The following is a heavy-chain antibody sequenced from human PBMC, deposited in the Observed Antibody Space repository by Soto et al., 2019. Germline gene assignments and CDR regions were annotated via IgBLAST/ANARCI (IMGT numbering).Heavy chain of an antibody. CDR1: GFTFSSYA. J-gene: IGHJ2*01. D-gene: IGHD3-10*01. Sequence: QVQLVESGGGVVQPGRSLRLSCAASGFTFSSYAMHWVRQAPGKGLEWVAVISYDGSNKYYADSVKGRFTISRDNSKNTLYLQMNSLRAEDTAVYYCARVRNSSVGSDWYFDFWGRGTLVTVSS. CDR3: ARVRNSSVGSDWYFDF. V-gene: IGHV3-30-3*01. CDR2: ISYDGSNK.